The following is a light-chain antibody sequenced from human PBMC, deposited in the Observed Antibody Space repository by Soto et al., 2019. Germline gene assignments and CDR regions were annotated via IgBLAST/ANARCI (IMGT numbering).Light chain of an antibody. V-gene: IGKV3-20*01. CDR3: QQYGRSPLLYT. CDR2: GAS. J-gene: IGKJ2*01. CDR1: QSVTSNF. Sequence: ENVLTQSPGTLSLSPGERATLSCRASQSVTSNFLAWYQQKPGQAPRLLIYGASTRAAGVPDRFSGSGFGTDFTLTITGLEPEDFAVYYCQQYGRSPLLYTFGQGTKL.